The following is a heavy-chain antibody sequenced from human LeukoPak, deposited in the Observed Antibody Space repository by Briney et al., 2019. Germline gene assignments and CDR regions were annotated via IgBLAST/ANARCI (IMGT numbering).Heavy chain of an antibody. CDR3: ARASYVWWFDP. CDR2: IYYSGST. D-gene: IGHD3-10*02. J-gene: IGHJ5*02. CDR1: GGSISSSSYY. Sequence: SETLSLTCTVSGGSISSSSYYWGWIRQPPGKGLEWIGSIYYSGSTYYNPSLKSRVTISVDTSKNQFSLKLSSVTAADTAVYYCARASYVWWFDPWGQGTLVTVSS. V-gene: IGHV4-39*07.